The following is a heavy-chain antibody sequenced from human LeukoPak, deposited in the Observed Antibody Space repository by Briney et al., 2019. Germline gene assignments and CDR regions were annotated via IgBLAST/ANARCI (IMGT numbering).Heavy chain of an antibody. CDR3: TTQGYYDILTQSDY. Sequence: GGSLRLSCAASGFTFSNAWMSWVRQAPGKGLEWGGRIKSKTDGGTTDYAAPVKGRFTISRDDSKNMLYLQMNSLKTEDTAVYYCTTQGYYDILTQSDYWGQGTLVTVSS. CDR2: IKSKTDGGTT. J-gene: IGHJ4*02. V-gene: IGHV3-15*01. D-gene: IGHD3-9*01. CDR1: GFTFSNAW.